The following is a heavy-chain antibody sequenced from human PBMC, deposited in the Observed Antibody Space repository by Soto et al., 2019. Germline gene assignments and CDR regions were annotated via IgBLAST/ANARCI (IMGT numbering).Heavy chain of an antibody. Sequence: LSLTCTVSGASLSGYYWAWIRQPPGKGLEWIGNIFYSGSTDYNPSLKSRVTMSLDTSRSHFSLKIRSVTTADTAVYYCAGVDWGSFDYWGQGTLVTVSS. CDR2: IFYSGST. CDR3: AGVDWGSFDY. J-gene: IGHJ4*02. CDR1: GASLSGYY. D-gene: IGHD3-9*01. V-gene: IGHV4-59*01.